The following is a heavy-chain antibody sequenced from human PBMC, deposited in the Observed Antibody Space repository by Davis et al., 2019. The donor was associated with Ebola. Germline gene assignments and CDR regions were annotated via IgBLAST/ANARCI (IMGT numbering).Heavy chain of an antibody. CDR2: IKQDGSEK. V-gene: IGHV3-7*01. CDR3: ARVGGNQRTFYFDY. CDR1: GFTFTRYW. J-gene: IGHJ4*02. D-gene: IGHD1-14*01. Sequence: GGSLRLSCVASGFTFTRYWMSWVRQAPGKGLEWVANIKQDGSEKYYVDSVKGRFTISRDNAKNSLYLQMNSLRAEDTAVYYCARVGGNQRTFYFDYWGQGTLVTVSS.